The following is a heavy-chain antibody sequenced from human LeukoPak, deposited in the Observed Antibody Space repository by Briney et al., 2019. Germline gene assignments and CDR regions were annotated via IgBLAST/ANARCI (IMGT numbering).Heavy chain of an antibody. Sequence: SETLSLTCTVSGASIRNHYWSWIRQPPGKELEWMGYIYHSGATNYNPSLKSRVSMSLDTSKNQLSLNLMSVTAADTAVYYCARDPGRYFDYWGQGTLVTVSS. D-gene: IGHD3-10*01. CDR1: GASIRNHY. J-gene: IGHJ4*02. CDR2: IYHSGAT. CDR3: ARDPGRYFDY. V-gene: IGHV4-59*11.